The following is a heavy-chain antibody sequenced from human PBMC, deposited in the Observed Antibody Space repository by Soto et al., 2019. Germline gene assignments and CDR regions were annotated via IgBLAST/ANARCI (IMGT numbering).Heavy chain of an antibody. J-gene: IGHJ6*02. CDR1: GYTFTSYY. CDR3: ARALVITMLTPEAYYYGMDV. CDR2: INPSGGST. V-gene: IGHV1-46*01. Sequence: ASVKVSCKASGYTFTSYYMHWVRQAPGQGLEWMGIINPSGGSTSYAQKFQGRVTMTRDTSTSTVYMELSSLGSEDTAVYYCARALVITMLTPEAYYYGMDVWGQGTTVTVSS. D-gene: IGHD3-10*02.